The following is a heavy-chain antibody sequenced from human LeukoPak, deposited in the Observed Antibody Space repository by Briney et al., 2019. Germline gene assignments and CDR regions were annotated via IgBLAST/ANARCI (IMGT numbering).Heavy chain of an antibody. J-gene: IGHJ3*02. CDR2: ISAYNGNT. V-gene: IGHV1-18*01. Sequence: ASVKVSCKASGYTFTSYGISWVRQAPGQGLEWMGWISAYNGNTNYAQKLQGRVTMTTDTSTSTAYMELRSLRSDDTAVYYCARGEYESSGHRNDAFDIWGQGTMVTVSS. CDR1: GYTFTSYG. CDR3: ARGEYESSGHRNDAFDI. D-gene: IGHD3-22*01.